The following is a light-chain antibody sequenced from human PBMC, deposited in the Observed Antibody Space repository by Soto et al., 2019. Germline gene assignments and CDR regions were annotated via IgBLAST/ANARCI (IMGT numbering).Light chain of an antibody. CDR2: AAS. Sequence: IPLTQSPSSLSASVGDRVTISCRASQDIANFLAWYQQKPRKAPKLLIYAASTLQSGVPSRFSGSGSGTDFTLTISSLQPEDFATYYCQPLNSFPIPFGPGTKVDIK. CDR1: QDIANF. V-gene: IGKV1-9*01. CDR3: QPLNSFPIP. J-gene: IGKJ3*01.